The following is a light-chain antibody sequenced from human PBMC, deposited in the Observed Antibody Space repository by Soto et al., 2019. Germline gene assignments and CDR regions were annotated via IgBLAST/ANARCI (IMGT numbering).Light chain of an antibody. Sequence: DIQMTQSPSSLSASVGDRVTITCRASQDISNYLNWYQQRPGKAPKLLIYEASNLERWVPSRFSGTPSGTHFTFAITSLQTEVVATYDCQESDSLPITFGQGTLLEI. V-gene: IGKV1-33*01. J-gene: IGKJ5*01. CDR1: QDISNY. CDR2: EAS. CDR3: QESDSLPIT.